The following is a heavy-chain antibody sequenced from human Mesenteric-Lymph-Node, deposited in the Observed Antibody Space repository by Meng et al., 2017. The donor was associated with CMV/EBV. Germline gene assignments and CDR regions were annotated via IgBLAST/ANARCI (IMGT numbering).Heavy chain of an antibody. CDR2: IYWNDDK. D-gene: IGHD3-3*01. Sequence: SGLSLSASGVGVGWIRQPPGKALEWLAVIYWNDDKRYSPSLKSRLTITKDTSKNQVVLTMTNMDPVDTATYYCAHTSYYDFWRGLDPWGQGTLVTVSS. J-gene: IGHJ5*02. CDR1: GLSLSASGVG. CDR3: AHTSYYDFWRGLDP. V-gene: IGHV2-5*01.